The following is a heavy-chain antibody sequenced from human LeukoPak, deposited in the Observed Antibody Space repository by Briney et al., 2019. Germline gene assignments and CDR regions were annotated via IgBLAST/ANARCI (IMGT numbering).Heavy chain of an antibody. CDR2: ISASGSNI. Sequence: GGSLRLSCAASGFPFSSYSMNWVRQAPGKGLEWVSYISASGSNIYYLDSVKGRFTVSRDNAMNSLSLQMDRPRAEDTAVYYCVRVKGTYFDFWGQGTLVTASS. CDR3: VRVKGTYFDF. CDR1: GFPFSSYS. J-gene: IGHJ4*02. D-gene: IGHD1-1*01. V-gene: IGHV3-48*01.